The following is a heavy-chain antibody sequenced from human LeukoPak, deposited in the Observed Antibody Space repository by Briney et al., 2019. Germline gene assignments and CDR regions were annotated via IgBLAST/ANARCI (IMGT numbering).Heavy chain of an antibody. CDR2: IYSGGST. J-gene: IGHJ4*02. D-gene: IGHD5-12*01. CDR3: ASAVGLPEYYFDY. Sequence: GGSLRLSCAAPGFTVSSNYMSWVRQAPGKGLEWVSVIYSGGSTYYADSVKGRFTISRDNSKNTLYLQMNSLRAEDTAVYYCASAVGLPEYYFDYWGQGTLVTVSS. CDR1: GFTVSSNY. V-gene: IGHV3-66*01.